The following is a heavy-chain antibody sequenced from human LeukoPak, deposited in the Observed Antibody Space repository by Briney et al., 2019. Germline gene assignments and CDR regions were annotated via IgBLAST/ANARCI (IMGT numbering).Heavy chain of an antibody. J-gene: IGHJ3*02. CDR3: ARFYGGSAFDI. CDR1: GFTFSSYA. V-gene: IGHV3-74*01. Sequence: LPGGSLRLSCAASGFTFSSYAMHWVRQAPGKGLVWVSRINSDGFSITYADSVKGRFTISRDNAKNTLYLHMNSLRGEDTAVYYCARFYGGSAFDIWGQGTMVTVSS. D-gene: IGHD3-16*01. CDR2: INSDGFSI.